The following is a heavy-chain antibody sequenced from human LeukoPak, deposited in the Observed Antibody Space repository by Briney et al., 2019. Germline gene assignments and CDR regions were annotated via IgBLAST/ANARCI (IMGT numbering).Heavy chain of an antibody. CDR3: ARGTIAAAGYYYFDY. CDR1: GFTFSSYW. J-gene: IGHJ4*02. V-gene: IGHV3-7*04. D-gene: IGHD6-13*01. CDR2: IKQDGSEK. Sequence: GGSLRLSCAASGFTFSSYWMSWVRQAPGKGLEWVANIKQDGSEKYYVDSVKGRFTISRDNAKNSLYLQMNSLRAEDTAVYYCARGTIAAAGYYYFDYWGQGTQVTVSS.